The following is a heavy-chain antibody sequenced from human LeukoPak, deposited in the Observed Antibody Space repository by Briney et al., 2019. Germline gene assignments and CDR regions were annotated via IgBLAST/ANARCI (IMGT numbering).Heavy chain of an antibody. J-gene: IGHJ5*02. Sequence: PSETLSLTCTVSGGSISSSSYYWGWIRQPPGKGLEWIGSIYYSGSTYYNPSLKSRVTISVDTSKNQFSLSLSSVTAADTAVYYCARECSSTTCYTRSFDPWGQGTLVTVSS. CDR3: ARECSSTTCYTRSFDP. V-gene: IGHV4-39*07. D-gene: IGHD2-2*02. CDR2: IYYSGST. CDR1: GGSISSSSYY.